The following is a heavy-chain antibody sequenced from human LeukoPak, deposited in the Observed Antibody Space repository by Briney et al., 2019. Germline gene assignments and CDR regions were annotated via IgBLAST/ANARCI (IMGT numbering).Heavy chain of an antibody. J-gene: IGHJ2*01. CDR1: GFTFTRSD. Sequence: GTSVKVSCKASGFTFTRSDVQWVRQARGQRLEWIGWIVVGSGNTKYAQTFQERVTITRDMSTSTAYMELSSLRSEDTAVYYCSAGFGSSWYDRYFDLWGRGTLVTVSS. D-gene: IGHD6-13*01. V-gene: IGHV1-58*01. CDR3: SAGFGSSWYDRYFDL. CDR2: IVVGSGNT.